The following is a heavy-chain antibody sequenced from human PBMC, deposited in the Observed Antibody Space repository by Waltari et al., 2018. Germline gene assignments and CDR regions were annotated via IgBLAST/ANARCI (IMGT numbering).Heavy chain of an antibody. CDR1: GFTFSDHY. CDR3: GRWTSGSPDV. CDR2: TKNKRNGYTT. J-gene: IGHJ4*02. D-gene: IGHD1-26*01. Sequence: EVHLVESGGGLVQPGGSLRLSCAASGFTFSDHYMDWVRQAPGKGLEWVVRTKNKRNGYTTEYAASVRGRFTISRDESENSVYLQMNSLKTEDTAVYFCGRWTSGSPDVWGQGTLVTVSS. V-gene: IGHV3-72*01.